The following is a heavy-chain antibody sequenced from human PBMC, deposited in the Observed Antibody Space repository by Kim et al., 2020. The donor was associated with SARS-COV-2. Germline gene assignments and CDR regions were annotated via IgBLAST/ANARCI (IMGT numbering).Heavy chain of an antibody. V-gene: IGHV3-48*03. CDR3: ARDKRLYSNYGLRYYYYMDV. Sequence: GGSLRLSCAASGFTFSSYEMNWVRQAPGKGLEWVSYISSSGSTIYYADSVKGRFTISRDNAKNSLYLQMNSLRAEDTAVYYCARDKRLYSNYGLRYYYYMDVWGKGTTVTVSS. CDR2: ISSSGSTI. J-gene: IGHJ6*03. D-gene: IGHD4-4*01. CDR1: GFTFSSYE.